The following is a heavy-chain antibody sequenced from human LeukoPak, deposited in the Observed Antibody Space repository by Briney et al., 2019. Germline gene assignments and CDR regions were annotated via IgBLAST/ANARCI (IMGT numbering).Heavy chain of an antibody. CDR1: GFTFSSDS. Sequence: PGGSLRLSCAASGFTFSSDSMYWVRPAPGKGLEWVSSISSSSSYIYYADSVKGRFTISRDNAQNSMYLQMNSLRAEDTAVYYCARGGYSSSWYPPPWFDPWGQGTLVTVSS. V-gene: IGHV3-21*01. D-gene: IGHD6-13*01. J-gene: IGHJ5*02. CDR2: ISSSSSYI. CDR3: ARGGYSSSWYPPPWFDP.